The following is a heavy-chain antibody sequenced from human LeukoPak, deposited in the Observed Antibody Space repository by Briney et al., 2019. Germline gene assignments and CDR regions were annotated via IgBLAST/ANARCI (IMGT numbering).Heavy chain of an antibody. J-gene: IGHJ4*02. V-gene: IGHV4-59*01. CDR3: ARNAGDHIYFDY. CDR2: IYYRGST. Sequence: KPSETLSLTCTVSGGSISSYYWSWIRQPPGKGLEWIGYIYYRGSTNYNPSLKSRVTISVDTSKNQFSLKLSSVTAADTAVYYCARNAGDHIYFDYWGQGTLVTVSS. CDR1: GGSISSYY. D-gene: IGHD7-27*01.